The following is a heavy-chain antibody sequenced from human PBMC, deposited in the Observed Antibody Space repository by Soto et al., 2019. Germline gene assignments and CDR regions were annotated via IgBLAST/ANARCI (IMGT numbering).Heavy chain of an antibody. V-gene: IGHV1-18*01. D-gene: IGHD3-22*01. Sequence: ASVKVSCKASGGTFSSYGISWVRQAPGQGLEWMGWISAYNGNTNYAQKLQGRVTMTTDTSTSTAYMELRSLRSDDTAVYYCARDNYYDSSGPTDYWGQGTLVTVSS. CDR3: ARDNYYDSSGPTDY. J-gene: IGHJ4*02. CDR2: ISAYNGNT. CDR1: GGTFSSYG.